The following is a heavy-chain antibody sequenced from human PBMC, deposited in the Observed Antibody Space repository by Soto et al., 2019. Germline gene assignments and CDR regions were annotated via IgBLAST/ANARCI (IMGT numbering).Heavy chain of an antibody. V-gene: IGHV4-30-2*01. J-gene: IGHJ3*02. CDR3: ARTPDI. CDR2: TAHSWST. Sequence: QLQLQESGSGLVKPSQTLSLTCAVSGGSISSGGYSWSWIRQPPGKGLEWIGYTAHSWSTYYNPSHKSRVTISVDRSKNQFSVKRSSVTAADTAVYYCARTPDIWGQGTMVTVSS. CDR1: GGSISSGGYS.